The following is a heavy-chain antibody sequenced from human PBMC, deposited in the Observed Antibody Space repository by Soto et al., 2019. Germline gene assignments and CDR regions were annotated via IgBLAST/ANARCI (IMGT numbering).Heavy chain of an antibody. CDR1: GFTFSNYG. V-gene: IGHV3-30*18. Sequence: LRLSCAASGFTFSNYGIHCVRQAPGKGLEWVSFVSYDGSNRYYADSVRGRFTISRDNSENTVYVQMNSLRPEDTAVYYCAKDTGSGGSPFDYWGQGTLVTVSS. CDR2: VSYDGSNR. D-gene: IGHD6-19*01. CDR3: AKDTGSGGSPFDY. J-gene: IGHJ4*02.